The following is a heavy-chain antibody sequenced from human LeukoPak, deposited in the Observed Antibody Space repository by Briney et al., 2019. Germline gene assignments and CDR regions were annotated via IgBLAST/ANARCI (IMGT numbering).Heavy chain of an antibody. Sequence: SETLSLTCAVSGGSINSGGYSWTWIRQPPGKGLEWIGYIYHSGSTYYNPSLKSRVTISVDTSKNQFSLKLSSVTAADTAVYYCARRVGRGSYGVRSWLDPWGQGTLVTVSS. J-gene: IGHJ5*02. D-gene: IGHD1-26*01. CDR2: IYHSGST. V-gene: IGHV4-30-2*01. CDR1: GGSINSGGYS. CDR3: ARRVGRGSYGVRSWLDP.